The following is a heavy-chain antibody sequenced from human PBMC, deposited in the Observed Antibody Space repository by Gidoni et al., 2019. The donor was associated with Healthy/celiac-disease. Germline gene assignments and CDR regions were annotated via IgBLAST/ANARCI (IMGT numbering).Heavy chain of an antibody. V-gene: IGHV1-69*01. Sequence: QVQLVQSGAEVKKPGSSVKVSCKASGGAFSSYAISWVRRATGQGLEWMGGIIHIFGTANYAQKFQGRVTITADESTSTAYMELSSLRSEDTAVYYCARAGDYGDHVLDPWGQGTLVTVSS. CDR3: ARAGDYGDHVLDP. CDR1: GGAFSSYA. D-gene: IGHD4-17*01. CDR2: IIHIFGTA. J-gene: IGHJ5*02.